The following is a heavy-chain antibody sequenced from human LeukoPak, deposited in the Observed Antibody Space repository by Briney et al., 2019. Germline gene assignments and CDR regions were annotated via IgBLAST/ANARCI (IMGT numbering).Heavy chain of an antibody. CDR1: SYIFKSYG. Sequence: GASVKVSCKASSYIFKSYGVNWVRQAPGQGLGWVGWISGFNGKTDYAQKFQGRVTMTRDTSTNTAHLELRSLTSEDTAVYFCARSGILVTGVRMDVWGKGTTVIVSS. J-gene: IGHJ6*04. CDR3: ARSGILVTGVRMDV. D-gene: IGHD4-23*01. V-gene: IGHV1-18*04. CDR2: ISGFNGKT.